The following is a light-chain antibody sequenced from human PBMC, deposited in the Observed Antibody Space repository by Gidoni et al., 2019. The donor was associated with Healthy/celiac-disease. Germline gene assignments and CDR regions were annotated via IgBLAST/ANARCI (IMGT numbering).Light chain of an antibody. Sequence: DIQMTQSPSSLSASVGDRITITCLASQDISDYLNWYQQKPGKAPKLLIYDASNLETGVPSRFSGSGSGTAFTFTISSLQPEDIATYYCQHYDNLIFTFGPGTKVDIK. CDR2: DAS. CDR1: QDISDY. CDR3: QHYDNLIFT. J-gene: IGKJ3*01. V-gene: IGKV1-33*01.